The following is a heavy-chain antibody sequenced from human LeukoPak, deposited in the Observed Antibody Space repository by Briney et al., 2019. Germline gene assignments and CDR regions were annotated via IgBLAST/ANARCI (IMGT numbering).Heavy chain of an antibody. J-gene: IGHJ3*02. D-gene: IGHD4-23*01. CDR1: AFTFSSYW. Sequence: GGSLRLSCSAAAFTFSSYWMSWFRQPLGKGLEWVSSIRGSGGTTYYADFVGGRFTVSRDNSRNTQALQMNILRAEDTAVYYCAGSPTVDAAFDIWGQGTMVTVSS. CDR2: IRGSGGTT. CDR3: AGSPTVDAAFDI. V-gene: IGHV3-23*01.